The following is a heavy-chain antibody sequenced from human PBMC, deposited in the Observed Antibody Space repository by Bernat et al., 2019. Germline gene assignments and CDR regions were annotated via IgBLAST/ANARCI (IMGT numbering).Heavy chain of an antibody. V-gene: IGHV4-39*01. J-gene: IGHJ4*02. CDR2: IYYSGST. CDR3: ARHWDYYGSGSRRAHGRFDY. CDR1: GGSISSSSYY. D-gene: IGHD3-10*01. Sequence: QLQLQESGPGLVKPSETLSLTCTVSGGSISSSSYYWGWIRQPPGKGLEWIGRIYYSGSTYYNPSLKSRVTISVDTSKNQFSLKLSSVTAADTAVYYCARHWDYYGSGSRRAHGRFDYWGQGTLVTVSS.